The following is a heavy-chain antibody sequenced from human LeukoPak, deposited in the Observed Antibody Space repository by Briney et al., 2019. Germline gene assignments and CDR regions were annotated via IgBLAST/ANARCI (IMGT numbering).Heavy chain of an antibody. CDR3: ARDEIPYLDY. Sequence: PSETLSLTCTVSGGSISSSSYYWGWIRQPPGKGLEWIGSIYYSGSTYYNPSLKSRVTISVDTSKNQFSLKLSSVTAADTAVYYCARDEIPYLDYWGQGTLVTVSS. V-gene: IGHV4-39*07. CDR2: IYYSGST. CDR1: GGSISSSSYY. J-gene: IGHJ4*02.